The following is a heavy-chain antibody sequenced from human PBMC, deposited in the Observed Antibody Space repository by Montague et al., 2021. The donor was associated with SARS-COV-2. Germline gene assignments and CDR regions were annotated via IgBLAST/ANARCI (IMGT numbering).Heavy chain of an antibody. Sequence: SETLSLTCTVSGGSISSSSYYWGWIRQPPGKGPEWIGSIYYSGSTYYNPSLKSRVTISVDTSKNQFSLKLSSVTAADTAVYYCARQSPVTMIVVVISGRFDYWDQGTLVTVSS. CDR2: IYYSGST. J-gene: IGHJ4*02. D-gene: IGHD3-22*01. CDR3: ARQSPVTMIVVVISGRFDY. CDR1: GGSISSSSYY. V-gene: IGHV4-39*01.